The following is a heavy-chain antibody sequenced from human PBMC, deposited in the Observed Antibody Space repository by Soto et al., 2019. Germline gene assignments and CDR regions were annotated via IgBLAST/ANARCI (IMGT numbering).Heavy chain of an antibody. J-gene: IGHJ4*02. V-gene: IGHV1-18*01. CDR1: GSTFPSYV. D-gene: IGHD1-1*01. CDR3: ARCRATGYATLCD. Sequence: QVQLVKSGAEVKKPGASVKVSCKPSGSTFPSYVLARVQPAPGKGLEWLGGFSANIGTTNSAQKHQGRVTMTTDTSTSTAYMELRSLRSDDTAVYYCARCRATGYATLCDWGQGTLVTVSS. CDR2: FSANIGTT.